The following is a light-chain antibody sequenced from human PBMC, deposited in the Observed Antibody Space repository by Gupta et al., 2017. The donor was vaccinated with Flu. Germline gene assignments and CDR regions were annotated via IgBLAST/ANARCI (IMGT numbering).Light chain of an antibody. V-gene: IGKV3-11*01. Sequence: TLSLSPGERATLSCRASQSVSSYLAWYQQKPGQAPRLLIYDASNRATGIPARFSGSGSGTDFTLTISSLEPEDFAVYYCQQRSNWLTFGPGTKVDIK. CDR2: DAS. CDR1: QSVSSY. J-gene: IGKJ3*01. CDR3: QQRSNWLT.